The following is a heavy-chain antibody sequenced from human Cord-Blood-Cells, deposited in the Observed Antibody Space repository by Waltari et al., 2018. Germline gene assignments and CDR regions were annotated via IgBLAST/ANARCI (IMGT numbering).Heavy chain of an antibody. V-gene: IGHV1-24*01. CDR3: ATAIGYTNYYFDY. Sequence: QVQLVRSGAEVKKPGASVKVSCKVSGYTFTELPMHWVRQAPGKGLEWMGGFEPEDGETIYAQKFQGRVTMTEDTSTDTAYMELSSLRSEDTAVYYCATAIGYTNYYFDYWGQGTLVTVSS. D-gene: IGHD1-1*01. J-gene: IGHJ4*02. CDR1: GYTFTELP. CDR2: FEPEDGET.